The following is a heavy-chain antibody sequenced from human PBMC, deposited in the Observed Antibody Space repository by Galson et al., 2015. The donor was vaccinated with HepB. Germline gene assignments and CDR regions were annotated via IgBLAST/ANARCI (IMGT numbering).Heavy chain of an antibody. CDR3: VRETSSGYFAGYYFDY. V-gene: IGHV3-48*03. Sequence: SLRLSCAASGFTFSNYEMNWVRQAPGKGLEWISYTSRSAGTIYYADSVRGRFSISRDNAKNSLFLQMNSLRAEDTAIYYCVRETSSGYFAGYYFDYWGLGTLVTVSS. D-gene: IGHD5-12*01. J-gene: IGHJ4*02. CDR2: TSRSAGTI. CDR1: GFTFSNYE.